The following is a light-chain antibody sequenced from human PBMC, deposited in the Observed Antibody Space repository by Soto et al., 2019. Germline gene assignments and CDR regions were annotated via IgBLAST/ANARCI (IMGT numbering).Light chain of an antibody. V-gene: IGKV1-39*01. CDR3: QHSYNTRWT. Sequence: DIQMTQSPSSLSASVGDRVTLTCRASQNIDTYLNWYQHKPGKAPQLLIFAASSLQSGVPSRFGGSGSGTDFTLTISSLQPEDFATYYCQHSYNTRWTFGQGTKVEI. CDR1: QNIDTY. J-gene: IGKJ1*01. CDR2: AAS.